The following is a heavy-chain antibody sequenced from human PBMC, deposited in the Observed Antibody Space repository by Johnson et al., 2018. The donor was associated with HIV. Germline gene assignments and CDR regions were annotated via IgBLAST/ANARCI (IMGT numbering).Heavy chain of an antibody. CDR1: GFTFDDYG. Sequence: VQLVESGGSVVRRGGSLRLSCTASGFTFDDYGMSWVRQVPGKGLEWVSGINLTGDNTGYADSLKGRFTISRANAKNSLYLQMNSLEAEDTALYYCARFLGYYDSNGYYFGDGFDVWGLGTMVTVSS. CDR2: INLTGDNT. J-gene: IGHJ3*01. CDR3: ARFLGYYDSNGYYFGDGFDV. D-gene: IGHD3-22*01. V-gene: IGHV3-20*04.